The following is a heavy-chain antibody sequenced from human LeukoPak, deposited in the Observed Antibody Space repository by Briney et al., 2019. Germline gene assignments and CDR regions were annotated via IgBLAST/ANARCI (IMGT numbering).Heavy chain of an antibody. J-gene: IGHJ6*02. CDR2: INHNGNVN. V-gene: IGHV3-7*03. Sequence: GGSLRLSCATSGFTFSNYWMSWVRQAPGKGLEWVASINHNGNVNYYVDSVKGRFTISRDNAKNSLYLQMSNLRAEDTAVYFCARGGGLDVWGQGATVTVSS. CDR3: ARGGGLDV. D-gene: IGHD3-16*01. CDR1: GFTFSNYW.